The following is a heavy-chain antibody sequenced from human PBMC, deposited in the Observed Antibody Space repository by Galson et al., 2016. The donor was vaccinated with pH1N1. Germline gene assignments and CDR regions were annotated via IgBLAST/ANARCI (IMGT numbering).Heavy chain of an antibody. CDR1: GYTSTGYY. CDR2: IKPNSGDT. Sequence: SVKVSCKASGYTSTGYYIHWVRQAPGQGLEWMGWIKPNSGDTKYAQKFQGRVTMTRDTSISTAYMELSSLRSDDTAIYYCARGRYCNNRDCFMGIDSWGQGTLVTVSS. V-gene: IGHV1-2*02. CDR3: ARGRYCNNRDCFMGIDS. D-gene: IGHD2-8*01. J-gene: IGHJ4*02.